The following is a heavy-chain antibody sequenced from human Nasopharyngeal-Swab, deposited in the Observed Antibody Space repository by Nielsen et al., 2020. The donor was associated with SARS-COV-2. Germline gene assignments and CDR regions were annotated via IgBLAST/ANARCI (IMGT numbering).Heavy chain of an antibody. Sequence: SETLSLTCTVSGGSISSGGYYWSWIRQHPGKGLEWIGYIYYSGSTYYNPSLKSRVTISVDTSKNQFSLKLSSVTAADTAVYYCARQVRSGIAVAGPYYFDYWGQGTLVTVSS. CDR1: GGSISSGGYY. D-gene: IGHD6-19*01. CDR3: ARQVRSGIAVAGPYYFDY. V-gene: IGHV4-31*03. CDR2: IYYSGST. J-gene: IGHJ4*02.